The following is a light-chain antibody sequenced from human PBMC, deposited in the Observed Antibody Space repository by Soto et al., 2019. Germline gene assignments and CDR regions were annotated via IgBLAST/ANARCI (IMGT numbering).Light chain of an antibody. V-gene: IGKV1-5*01. Sequence: DIQMTQSPSTLSASIGDRVTISCRASQNIGRWLACYQQKPGTAPNLLIYHASNLRGGVPSRFSGGGSGTEFTLTISSAQPDDIATYSCQQYNSYSWTFGQGTKVDIK. CDR3: QQYNSYSWT. CDR2: HAS. J-gene: IGKJ1*01. CDR1: QNIGRW.